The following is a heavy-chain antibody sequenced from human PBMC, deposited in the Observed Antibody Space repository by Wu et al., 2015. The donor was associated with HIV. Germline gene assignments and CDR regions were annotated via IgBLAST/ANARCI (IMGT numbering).Heavy chain of an antibody. CDR2: INTNSGAT. CDR3: ARGRAAGGFDY. Sequence: QVQLVQSGAEVKKPGASVKVSCEASGYTFTGYFLHWVRQSPGQGLEWMGSINTNSGATEYAQTFRGRVTMTRDTSISTAYMELSNLRSDDTAVYYCARGRAAGGFDYWGQGTLVTVSS. J-gene: IGHJ4*02. V-gene: IGHV1-2*02. CDR1: GYTFTGYF. D-gene: IGHD1-14*01.